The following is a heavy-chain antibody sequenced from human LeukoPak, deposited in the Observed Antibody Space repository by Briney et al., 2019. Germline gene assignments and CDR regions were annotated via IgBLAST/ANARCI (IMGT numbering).Heavy chain of an antibody. CDR1: GGSISSGSYY. CDR2: IYTSGST. Sequence: SETLSLTCTVSGGSISSGSYYWSWVRQPAGKGLEWIGRIYTSGSTNYNPSLKSRVTISVDTSKNQFSLKLSSVTAADTAVYYCAEGWGSGSYSGWGQGTLVTVSS. V-gene: IGHV4-61*02. J-gene: IGHJ4*02. D-gene: IGHD3-10*01. CDR3: AEGWGSGSYSG.